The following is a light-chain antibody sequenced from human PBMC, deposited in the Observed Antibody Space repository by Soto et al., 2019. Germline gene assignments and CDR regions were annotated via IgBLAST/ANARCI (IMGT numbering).Light chain of an antibody. CDR1: QIIMRKY. Sequence: IVMTQSPATLSVSPGERATLSCRASQIIMRKYLAWYQQRFGQAPRLLIYDASKRATGIPARFSGSGSGTEFTLTISSLQSEDFAVYYCQQYNNWPRTFGQGTKVDIK. V-gene: IGKV3-15*01. CDR3: QQYNNWPRT. CDR2: DAS. J-gene: IGKJ1*01.